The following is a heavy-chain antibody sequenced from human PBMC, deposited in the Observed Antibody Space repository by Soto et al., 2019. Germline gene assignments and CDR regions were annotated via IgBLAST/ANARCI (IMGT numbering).Heavy chain of an antibody. D-gene: IGHD1-1*01. CDR2: ISDDGSTA. V-gene: IGHV3-74*01. CDR1: GFTFSAYW. J-gene: IGHJ4*02. Sequence: PGGSLRLSCSVSGFTFSAYWMHWVRQVPGKGLTWVSRISDDGSTATYADSVTGRFVISRDNAKNSLYLEMNTLRADDSGLYYCARGPRVSSTGTGAHWGRGTLVTSPQ. CDR3: ARGPRVSSTGTGAH.